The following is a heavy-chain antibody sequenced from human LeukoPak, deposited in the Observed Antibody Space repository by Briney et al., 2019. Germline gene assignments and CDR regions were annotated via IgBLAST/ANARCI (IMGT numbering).Heavy chain of an antibody. D-gene: IGHD6-13*01. Sequence: PGGSLRLSCAASGFTFSSYGMSWVRQAPGKGLVWVSRINSDGSSTSYADSVKGRFTISRDNAKNTLYLQMNSLRAEDTAVYYCARYMRAAPHAFDIWGQGTMVTVSS. CDR3: ARYMRAAPHAFDI. CDR1: GFTFSSYG. V-gene: IGHV3-74*01. J-gene: IGHJ3*02. CDR2: INSDGSST.